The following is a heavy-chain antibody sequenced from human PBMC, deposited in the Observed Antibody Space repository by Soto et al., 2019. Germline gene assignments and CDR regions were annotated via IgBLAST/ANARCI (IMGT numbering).Heavy chain of an antibody. CDR2: ISSSGSTI. D-gene: IGHD2-8*01. CDR1: GFTFSSYE. V-gene: IGHV3-48*03. J-gene: IGHJ6*02. Sequence: HLGGSLRLSCAASGFTFSSYEMNWVRQAPGKGLEWVSYISSSGSTIYYADSVKGRFTISRDNAKNSLYLQMNSLRAEDTAVYYCARSLIVLMVHNVDYYYGMDVWGQGTTVTVSS. CDR3: ARSLIVLMVHNVDYYYGMDV.